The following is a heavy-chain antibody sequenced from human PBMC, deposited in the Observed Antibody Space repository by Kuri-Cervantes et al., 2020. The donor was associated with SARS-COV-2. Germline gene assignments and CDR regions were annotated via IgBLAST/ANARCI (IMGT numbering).Heavy chain of an antibody. CDR3: ARSTPFRRLVVISQGGAFDI. Sequence: SETLSLTCTVSGGSISSTNFYWGWIRQPPGKGLEWIATMYNSGTTHYNASLKSRVTISVDTSKNQFSLNLGSVTAADTAVYYCARSTPFRRLVVISQGGAFDIWGQGTMVTVSS. CDR1: GGSISSTNFY. V-gene: IGHV4-39*01. D-gene: IGHD3-22*01. CDR2: MYNSGTT. J-gene: IGHJ3*02.